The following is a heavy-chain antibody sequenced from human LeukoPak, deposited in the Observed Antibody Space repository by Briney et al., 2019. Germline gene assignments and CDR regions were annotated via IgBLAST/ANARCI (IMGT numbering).Heavy chain of an antibody. V-gene: IGHV3-11*04. D-gene: IGHD3-9*01. CDR1: GFTFSNAW. J-gene: IGHJ4*02. CDR3: VGADYDILTGYYIDY. CDR2: ISSSGDTL. Sequence: GGALRLSCAASGFTFSNAWMSGVRQPPGKGLEWVSYISSSGDTLYYANSMKGRFTISRDNAKNSLYLQMNSLRAEDTAVYYCVGADYDILTGYYIDYWGQGTLVTVSS.